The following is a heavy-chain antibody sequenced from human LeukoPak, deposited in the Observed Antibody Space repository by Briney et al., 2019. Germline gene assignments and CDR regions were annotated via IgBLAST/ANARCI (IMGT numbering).Heavy chain of an antibody. Sequence: PGGSLRLSCAASGFTFSSCAMHWVRQAPDKGLEWVAVISYDGSNKYYADSVKGRFTISRDNSKNTLYPQMNSLRAEDTAVYYCAREGGQWLVRHYYFDYWGQGTLVTVSS. CDR3: AREGGQWLVRHYYFDY. D-gene: IGHD6-19*01. V-gene: IGHV3-30*04. CDR1: GFTFSSCA. CDR2: ISYDGSNK. J-gene: IGHJ4*02.